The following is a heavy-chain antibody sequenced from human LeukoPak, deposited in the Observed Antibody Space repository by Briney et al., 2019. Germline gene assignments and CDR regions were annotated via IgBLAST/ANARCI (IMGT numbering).Heavy chain of an antibody. D-gene: IGHD2-2*02. Sequence: AASVKVSCKASGYTFTGYYMHWVRQAPGQGREWMGWINPNSGGTNYAQKFQGRVTMTRDTSISTAYMELSRLRSDDTAVYYCARAVVVVPAAIYYDSSGYLFDYWGQGTLVTVSS. V-gene: IGHV1-2*02. CDR1: GYTFTGYY. CDR2: INPNSGGT. J-gene: IGHJ4*02. CDR3: ARAVVVVPAAIYYDSSGYLFDY.